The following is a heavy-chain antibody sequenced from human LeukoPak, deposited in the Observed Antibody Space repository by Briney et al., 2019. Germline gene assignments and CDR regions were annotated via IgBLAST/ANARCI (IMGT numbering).Heavy chain of an antibody. CDR1: GFTFSSYA. D-gene: IGHD3-10*01. J-gene: IGHJ4*02. CDR2: ISGREGST. Sequence: GGSLRLSCAASGFTFSSYAMSWVRQAPGKGLEWVSSISGREGSTYYADSVKGRFTISRDNSKTTVYLQMNSLRAEDTAVYYCAKAGSGSYPPDYWGQGTLVTDSS. CDR3: AKAGSGSYPPDY. V-gene: IGHV3-23*01.